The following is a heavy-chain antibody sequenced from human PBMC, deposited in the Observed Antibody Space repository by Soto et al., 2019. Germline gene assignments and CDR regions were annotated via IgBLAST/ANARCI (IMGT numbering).Heavy chain of an antibody. D-gene: IGHD3-22*01. CDR1: GGTFSSYA. J-gene: IGHJ5*02. V-gene: IGHV1-69*13. CDR2: IIPIFGTA. CDR3: ARGSYYYDSSGPWFDP. Sequence: SVKVSCKASGGTFSSYAISWVRQAPGQGLEWMGGIIPIFGTANYAQKFQGRVTITADESTSTAYMELSSLRSEDTAVYYCARGSYYYDSSGPWFDPWGQGTLVTVS.